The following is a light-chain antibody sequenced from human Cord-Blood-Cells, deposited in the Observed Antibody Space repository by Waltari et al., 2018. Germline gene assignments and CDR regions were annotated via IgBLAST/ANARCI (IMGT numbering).Light chain of an antibody. V-gene: IGKV3-20*01. Sequence: ELVLTQSPGTLSLSPGSRATLSCRASQGVSSIYLALYQQKPGQAPRLPIVGASSRATGIPDRFSRRGSGTGFTLPIRRLAPEDFGVYYCQKAGSSPFPFGPGTQVDIK. CDR1: QGVSSIY. J-gene: IGKJ3*01. CDR3: QKAGSSPFP. CDR2: GAS.